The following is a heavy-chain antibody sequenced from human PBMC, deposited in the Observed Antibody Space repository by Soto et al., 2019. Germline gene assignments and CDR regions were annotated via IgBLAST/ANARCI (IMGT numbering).Heavy chain of an antibody. CDR2: IGTAGDT. V-gene: IGHV3-13*01. J-gene: IGHJ4*02. CDR3: ARGDYYDSSRYYYRTGVNY. Sequence: GSLRLSCAASGFTFSSYDMHWVRQATGKGLEWVSAIGTAGDTYYPGSVKGRFTISRENAKNSLYLQMNSLRAGDTAVYYFARGDYYDSSRYYYRTGVNYWGQGTLLTVSS. CDR1: GFTFSSYD. D-gene: IGHD3-22*01.